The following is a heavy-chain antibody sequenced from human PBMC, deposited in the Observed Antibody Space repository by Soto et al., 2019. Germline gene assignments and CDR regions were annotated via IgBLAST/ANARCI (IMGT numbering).Heavy chain of an antibody. CDR2: IYPGDSDT. D-gene: IGHD2-15*01. CDR3: ARHPHHYCGGGSCYSGGDAFDI. V-gene: IGHV5-51*01. CDR1: GYSFTSYW. J-gene: IGHJ3*02. Sequence: PGESLKISCKGSGYSFTSYWIGWVRQMPGKGLEWMGIIYPGDSDTRYSPSFQGQVTISADKSISTAYLQWSSLKASDTAMYYCARHPHHYCGGGSCYSGGDAFDIWGQGTMVTVSS.